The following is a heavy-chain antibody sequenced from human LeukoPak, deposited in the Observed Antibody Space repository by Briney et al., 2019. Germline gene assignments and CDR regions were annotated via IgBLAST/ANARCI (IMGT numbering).Heavy chain of an antibody. Sequence: GGSLRLSCAASGFTFSSYSMNWVCQAPGKGLEWVSSISSSSSYIYYADSVKGRFTISRDNAKNSLYLQMNSLRAEDTAVYYCARVLHKRNYDSSDYYGYWGQGILVTVSS. D-gene: IGHD3-22*01. CDR3: ARVLHKRNYDSSDYYGY. J-gene: IGHJ4*02. V-gene: IGHV3-21*01. CDR2: ISSSSSYI. CDR1: GFTFSSYS.